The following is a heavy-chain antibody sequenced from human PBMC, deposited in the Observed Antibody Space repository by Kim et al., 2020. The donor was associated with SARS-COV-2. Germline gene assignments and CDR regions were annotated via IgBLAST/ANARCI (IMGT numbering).Heavy chain of an antibody. V-gene: IGHV1-2*02. CDR1: GYTFTGYY. CDR3: ARDPGRLDPYDY. J-gene: IGHJ4*02. D-gene: IGHD1-1*01. CDR2: INPNSGGT. Sequence: ASVKVSCKASGYTFTGYYMHWVRQAPGQGLEWMGWINPNSGGTNYAQKFQGRVTMTRDTSISTAYMELSRLRSDDTAVYYCARDPGRLDPYDYWGQGTLVTVSS.